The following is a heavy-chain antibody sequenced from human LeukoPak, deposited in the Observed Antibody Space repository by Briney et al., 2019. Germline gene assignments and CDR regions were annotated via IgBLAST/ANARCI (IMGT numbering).Heavy chain of an antibody. J-gene: IGHJ4*02. CDR3: ATLVSGINY. V-gene: IGHV1-2*05. D-gene: IGHD1-20*01. Sequence: ASVKVSCKASGYTFTGYYMHWVRQAPGQGLECLGRINPKTGGSNYAQNFQGRATMTSDTSTTTAYMELSSLNSDDTVVYYCATLVSGINYWGQGTLVTVSS. CDR1: GYTFTGYY. CDR2: INPKTGGS.